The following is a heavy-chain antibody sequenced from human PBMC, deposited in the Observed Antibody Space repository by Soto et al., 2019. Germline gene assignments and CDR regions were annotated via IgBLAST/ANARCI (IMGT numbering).Heavy chain of an antibody. V-gene: IGHV1-69*13. CDR1: GGTFSSYA. D-gene: IGHD2-2*02. Sequence: SVKVSCKASGGTFSSYAISWVRQAPGQGLEWMGGIIPIFGTANYAQKFQGRVTITADESTSTAYMELSSLRSEDTAVYYCARVLGYCSSTSCYMGGDYYYGMDVWGQGXTVTVYS. CDR3: ARVLGYCSSTSCYMGGDYYYGMDV. CDR2: IIPIFGTA. J-gene: IGHJ6*02.